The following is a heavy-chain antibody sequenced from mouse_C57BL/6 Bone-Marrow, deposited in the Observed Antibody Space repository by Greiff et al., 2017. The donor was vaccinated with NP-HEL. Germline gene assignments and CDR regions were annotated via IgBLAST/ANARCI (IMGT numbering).Heavy chain of an antibody. J-gene: IGHJ1*03. V-gene: IGHV1-81*01. CDR1: GYTFTSYG. D-gene: IGHD2-4*01. Sequence: VKLVESGAELARPGASVKLSCKASGYTFTSYGISWVKQRTGQGLEWIGEIYPRSGNTYYNEKFKGKATLTADKSSSTAYMELRSLTSEDSAVYFCARSGYDYDRYFDVWGTGTTVTVSS. CDR2: IYPRSGNT. CDR3: ARSGYDYDRYFDV.